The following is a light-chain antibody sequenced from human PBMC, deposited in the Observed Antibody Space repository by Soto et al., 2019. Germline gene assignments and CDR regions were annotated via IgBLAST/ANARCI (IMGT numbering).Light chain of an antibody. V-gene: IGKV3-15*01. CDR1: QSVASN. CDR3: QQYNNWLYT. CDR2: VSS. Sequence: EIVMTQSPATLSVSPGERATLSCRASQSVASNLAWYQQKPGQAPRLLIYVSSTRATGIPVRFSGSGSVTEFTLTISSLQSEDFDVYYCQQYNNWLYTFGQGTKLEIK. J-gene: IGKJ2*01.